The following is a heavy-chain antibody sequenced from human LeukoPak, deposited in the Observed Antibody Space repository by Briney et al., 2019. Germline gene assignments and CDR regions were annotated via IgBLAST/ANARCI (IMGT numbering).Heavy chain of an antibody. Sequence: GGSLRLSCAASGFTVSSNYMSWVRQAPGKGLEWVSVIYSGGSTYYADSVKGRFTISRDNSKNTLYLQMNSLRAEDTAVCYCARSGGGDYEYYFDYWGQGTLVTVSS. D-gene: IGHD4-17*01. CDR2: IYSGGST. V-gene: IGHV3-53*01. J-gene: IGHJ4*01. CDR3: ARSGGGDYEYYFDY. CDR1: GFTVSSNY.